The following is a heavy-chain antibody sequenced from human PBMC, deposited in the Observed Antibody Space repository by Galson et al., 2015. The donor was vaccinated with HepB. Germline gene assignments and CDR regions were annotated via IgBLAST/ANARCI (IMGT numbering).Heavy chain of an antibody. V-gene: IGHV3-23*01. J-gene: IGHJ4*02. D-gene: IGHD2-2*01. Sequence: SLRLSCAASGFTFSSYAMSWVRQAPGRGLEWVSDSSGSGGSTYYADSVKGRFTISRDNSKNTLYLQMNSLRAEDTAVYYCAKLGYCSSSSCYLDSSSGYFDYWGQGTLVTVSS. CDR1: GFTFSSYA. CDR3: AKLGYCSSSSCYLDSSSGYFDY. CDR2: SSGSGGST.